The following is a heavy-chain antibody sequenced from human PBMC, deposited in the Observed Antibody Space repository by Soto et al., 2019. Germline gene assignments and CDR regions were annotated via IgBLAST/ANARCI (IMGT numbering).Heavy chain of an antibody. J-gene: IGHJ6*01. CDR3: ARGPYYYDGSAYGMDA. V-gene: IGHV1-69*13. D-gene: IGHD3-22*01. CDR2: IIPIFGTP. Sequence: SGKVCFKASGGPFSSCGISLVRQAPGQGLEWMGGIIPIFGTPNYAQKFHGRVTITADESTGTAYMDLSSLRSEDTAVYYCARGPYYYDGSAYGMDAWGQGTTVTVSS. CDR1: GGPFSSCG.